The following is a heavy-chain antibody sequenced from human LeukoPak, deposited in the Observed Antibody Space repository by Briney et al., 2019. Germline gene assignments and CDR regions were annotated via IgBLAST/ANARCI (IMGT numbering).Heavy chain of an antibody. V-gene: IGHV4-61*02. CDR2: IYTSGST. D-gene: IGHD6-13*01. J-gene: IGHJ4*02. CDR1: GGSISSGSYY. CDR3: ARRPYSSSWPFNY. Sequence: SETLSLTCTVSGGSISSGSYYWSWIRQPAGKGLEWIGRIYTSGSTNYNPSLKSRVTISVDTSKNQFSLKLSSVTAADTAVYYCARRPYSSSWPFNYWGQGTVVTVSS.